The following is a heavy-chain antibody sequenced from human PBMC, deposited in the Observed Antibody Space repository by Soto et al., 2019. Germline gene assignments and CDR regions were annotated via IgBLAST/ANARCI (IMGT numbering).Heavy chain of an antibody. Sequence: PGGSLRLSCAASGFTFSSYAMSWVRQAPGKGLEWVSVISDSGGRTYYADAVKGRFTISRDNSKNTVYLQMNSLRVEDTAVYYCAKGSATQSSYYDYWGRGTLVTVP. D-gene: IGHD1-26*01. J-gene: IGHJ4*01. CDR1: GFTFSSYA. V-gene: IGHV3-23*01. CDR3: AKGSATQSSYYDY. CDR2: ISDSGGRT.